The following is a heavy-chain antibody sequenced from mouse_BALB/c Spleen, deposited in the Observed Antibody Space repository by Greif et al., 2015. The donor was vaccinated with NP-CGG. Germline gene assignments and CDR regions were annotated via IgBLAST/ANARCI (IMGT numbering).Heavy chain of an antibody. D-gene: IGHD1-1*01. Sequence: EVQLQQFGAELVKPGASVRLSCTASGFNIKDTYLHWVKQRPEQGLEWTGRIDPANGYTRYDSKFQGKATITADTSSNPAYLQLSSLTSEDTAVYFCARYVYYRSTFDYWGQGAILTVSS. J-gene: IGHJ2*01. CDR3: ARYVYYRSTFDY. CDR2: IDPANGYT. CDR1: GFNIKDTY. V-gene: IGHV14-3*02.